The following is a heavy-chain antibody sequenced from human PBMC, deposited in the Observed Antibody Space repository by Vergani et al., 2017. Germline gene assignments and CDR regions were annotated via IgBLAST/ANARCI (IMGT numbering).Heavy chain of an antibody. CDR1: GGTFSSSA. V-gene: IGHV1-69*12. Sequence: QVQLVQSGAEVKKPGSSVKVSCKASGGTFSSSAISWVRQAPGQGLEWMGGIIPIFGTANYAQKFQGRVTITADESTSTAYMELSSLRSEDTAVYYYARDINKGVVVVNGNLPQDYYYYYGMDVWGQGTTVTVSS. D-gene: IGHD3-22*01. CDR2: IIPIFGTA. J-gene: IGHJ6*02. CDR3: ARDINKGVVVVNGNLPQDYYYYYGMDV.